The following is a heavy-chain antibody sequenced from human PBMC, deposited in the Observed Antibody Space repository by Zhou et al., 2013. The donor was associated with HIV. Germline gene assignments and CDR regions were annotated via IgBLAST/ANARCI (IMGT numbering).Heavy chain of an antibody. V-gene: IGHV1-69*05. J-gene: IGHJ5*02. CDR1: GGTFSSYA. Sequence: VQLVQSGAEVKKPGSSVKVSCKASGGTFSSYAISWVRQAPGQGLEWMGGIIPIFGTANYAQKFQGRVTITTDESTSTAYMELSSLRSEDTAVYYCAREEDGRYCSSTSCPRRGWFDPLGPGNPGHRLL. CDR3: AREEDGRYCSSTSCPRRGWFDP. CDR2: IIPIFGTA. D-gene: IGHD2-2*01.